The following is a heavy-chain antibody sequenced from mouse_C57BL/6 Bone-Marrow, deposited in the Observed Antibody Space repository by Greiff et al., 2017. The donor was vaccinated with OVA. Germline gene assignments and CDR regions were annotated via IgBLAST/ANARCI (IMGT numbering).Heavy chain of an antibody. V-gene: IGHV1-76*01. CDR2: IYPGSGNT. Sequence: VQRVESGAELVRPGASVKLSCKASGYTFTDYYINWVKQRPGQGLEWIARIYPGSGNTYYNEKFKGKATLTAEKSSSTAYMQLSSLTSEDSAVYFCAREGVLLRYQGYFDVWGTGTTVTVSS. D-gene: IGHD1-1*01. CDR3: AREGVLLRYQGYFDV. J-gene: IGHJ1*03. CDR1: GYTFTDYY.